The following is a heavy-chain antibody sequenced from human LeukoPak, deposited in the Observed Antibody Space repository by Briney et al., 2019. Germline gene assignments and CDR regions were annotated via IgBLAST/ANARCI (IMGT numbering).Heavy chain of an antibody. CDR1: GFTFSSYG. D-gene: IGHD4-17*01. CDR3: AKVFRVDYGDCRHKAGVDY. Sequence: PGGSLRLSCAASGFTFSSYGMHWVRQAPGKGLEWVAFIRYDGSNKYYADSVKGRFTISRDNSKNTLYLQMNSLRAEDTAVYYCAKVFRVDYGDCRHKAGVDYWGQGTLVTVSS. CDR2: IRYDGSNK. J-gene: IGHJ4*02. V-gene: IGHV3-30*02.